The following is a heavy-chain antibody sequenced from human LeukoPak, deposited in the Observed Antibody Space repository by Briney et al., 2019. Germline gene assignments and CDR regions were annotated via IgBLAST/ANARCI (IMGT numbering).Heavy chain of an antibody. V-gene: IGHV1-2*02. CDR1: GYAFTGYY. Sequence: ASVKVSCKASGYAFTGYYIHWVRQAPGQGLEWMGWINPNSGGTNYAQKFQGRVTMTRDTSISTAYMELSSLRSDDTAVYYCARGMAGYVVDAFDIWGQGTMVTVSS. CDR3: ARGMAGYVVDAFDI. D-gene: IGHD5-12*01. J-gene: IGHJ3*02. CDR2: INPNSGGT.